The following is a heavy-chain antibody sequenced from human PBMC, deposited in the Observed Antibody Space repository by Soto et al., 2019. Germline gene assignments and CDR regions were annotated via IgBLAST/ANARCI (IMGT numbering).Heavy chain of an antibody. J-gene: IGHJ6*02. Sequence: GGSMRLSCAASEFTFSSYAMHWVRQAPGKGLEWVAGISYDGSNKYYADSVKGRFTISRDNSKNTLYLQMNSLRAEDTAVYYCARDRAARSYDDYYYYYGMDVWGQGTTVTVSS. CDR1: EFTFSSYA. CDR3: ARDRAARSYDDYYYYYGMDV. CDR2: ISYDGSNK. V-gene: IGHV3-30-3*01. D-gene: IGHD6-6*01.